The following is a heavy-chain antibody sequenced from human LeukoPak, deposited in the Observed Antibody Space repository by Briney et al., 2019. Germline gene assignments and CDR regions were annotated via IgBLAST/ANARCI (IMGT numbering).Heavy chain of an antibody. CDR2: IYYSGST. V-gene: IGHV4-59*01. Sequence: SETLSLTCTVSGGSISSYYCSWIRQPPGKGLEWIGYIYYSGSTNYNPSLKSRVTISVDTSKNQFSLKLSSVTAADTAVYYCARGYSPYWYFDLWGRGTLVTVSS. J-gene: IGHJ2*01. D-gene: IGHD3-16*02. CDR3: ARGYSPYWYFDL. CDR1: GGSISSYY.